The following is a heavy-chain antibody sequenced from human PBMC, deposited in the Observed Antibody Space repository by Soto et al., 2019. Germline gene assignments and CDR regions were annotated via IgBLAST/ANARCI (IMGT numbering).Heavy chain of an antibody. Sequence: PGGSLRLSCAASGFTFSSYWMHWVRQAPGKGLMWVSRINSDASSTSYADSVKGRFTISRDKAKNTLFLQMNSLRAEDTAVYYWARQWLAHDYWGQGNLVTVS. D-gene: IGHD6-19*01. CDR1: GFTFSSYW. V-gene: IGHV3-74*01. CDR2: INSDASST. J-gene: IGHJ4*02. CDR3: ARQWLAHDY.